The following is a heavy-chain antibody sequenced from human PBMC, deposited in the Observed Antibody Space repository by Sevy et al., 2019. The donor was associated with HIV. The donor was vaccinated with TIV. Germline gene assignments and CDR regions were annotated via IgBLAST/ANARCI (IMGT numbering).Heavy chain of an antibody. V-gene: IGHV4-59*01. CDR1: GVSISSDY. CDR3: ARSVAANYMDV. CDR2: IHHSGNS. Sequence: SETLSLTCRVSGVSISSDYLSWIRQPPGKEPEWIGYIHHSGNSNYKTSLKSRVTMSVNTSKNQFSLNLRSVSAADTAVYYCARSVAANYMDVWGKGTTVTVSS. D-gene: IGHD1-26*01. J-gene: IGHJ6*03.